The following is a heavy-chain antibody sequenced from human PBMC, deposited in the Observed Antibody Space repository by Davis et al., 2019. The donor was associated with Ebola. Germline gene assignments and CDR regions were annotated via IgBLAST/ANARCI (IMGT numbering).Heavy chain of an antibody. CDR3: ARSVTNYYYGMDV. CDR1: GDSISSYY. D-gene: IGHD4-17*01. Sequence: SETLSLTCTVSGDSISSYYWSWIRQPPGKGLEWIGYIYYSGSTSYSLSLKSRVTISLDKSKKQFSLKLSSVTAADTAVYYCARSVTNYYYGMDVWGQGTTVTVSS. J-gene: IGHJ6*02. CDR2: IYYSGST. V-gene: IGHV4-59*12.